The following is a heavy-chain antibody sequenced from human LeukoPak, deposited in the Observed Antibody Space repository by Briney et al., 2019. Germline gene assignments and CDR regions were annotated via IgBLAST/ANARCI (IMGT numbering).Heavy chain of an antibody. CDR1: GFTVSSNY. D-gene: IGHD3-10*01. Sequence: GGSLRLSCAASGFTVSSNYMNWVRQAPGTGLEWVSVISGGGSTNCADSVKGRFTISRDNSKNTLYLQMNSLRAEDTAVYYCARDRGYSRAFDIWGHGTMVAVSS. CDR2: ISGGGST. CDR3: ARDRGYSRAFDI. V-gene: IGHV3-66*01. J-gene: IGHJ3*02.